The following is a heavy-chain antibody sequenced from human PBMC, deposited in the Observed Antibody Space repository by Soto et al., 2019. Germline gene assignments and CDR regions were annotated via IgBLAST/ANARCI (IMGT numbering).Heavy chain of an antibody. V-gene: IGHV3-33*01. CDR2: IWYDGSNK. CDR3: AREEFSSGWADAFDI. Sequence: PGGSLRLSCAASGFTFSSYGMHWVRQAPGKGLEWVAVIWYDGSNKYYADSVKGRFTISRDNSKNTLYLQMNSLRAEDTAVYYCAREEFSSGWADAFDIWGQGTMVTVSS. CDR1: GFTFSSYG. J-gene: IGHJ3*02. D-gene: IGHD6-19*01.